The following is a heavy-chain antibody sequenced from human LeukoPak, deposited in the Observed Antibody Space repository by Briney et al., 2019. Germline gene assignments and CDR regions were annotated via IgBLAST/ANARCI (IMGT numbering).Heavy chain of an antibody. D-gene: IGHD3-9*01. CDR2: MNPNSGNT. CDR3: ARDILTGYSGFDAFDI. V-gene: IGHV1-8*02. Sequence: GASVKVSCKASGYTFTSYDINWVRQATGQGLEWMGWMNPNSGNTGYAQKFQGRVTMTRDTSISTAYMELSRLRSDDTAVYYCARDILTGYSGFDAFDIWGQGTMVTVSS. J-gene: IGHJ3*02. CDR1: GYTFTSYD.